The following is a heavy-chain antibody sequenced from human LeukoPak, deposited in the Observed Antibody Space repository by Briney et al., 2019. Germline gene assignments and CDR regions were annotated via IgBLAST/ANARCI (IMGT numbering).Heavy chain of an antibody. CDR2: INHSGST. CDR1: GGSFSGYY. D-gene: IGHD3-22*01. CDR3: ARVTGYMIEDYFDY. V-gene: IGHV4-34*01. J-gene: IGHJ4*02. Sequence: PSETLCLTCAVYGGSFSGYYWSWIPPTPRKGLERIWEINHSGSTKYTPSPPSRVTISVDTSKNQYSLKLSSVTAADTAVYYCARVTGYMIEDYFDYWGQGTLVTVSS.